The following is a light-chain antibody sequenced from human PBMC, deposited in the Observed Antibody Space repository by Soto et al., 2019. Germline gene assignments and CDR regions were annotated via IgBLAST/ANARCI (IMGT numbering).Light chain of an antibody. CDR2: DVS. V-gene: IGLV2-14*01. CDR1: SSDVGRYSH. Sequence: QSALTQPASVSGSPGQSITISCTGTSSDVGRYSHASWYQQHPGKAPKLMIYDVSNRPSGVSNRFSGSKSGNTASLTISGLQAEDEADYYCSSYTSSSTLYYVFGTGTKLTVL. CDR3: SSYTSSSTLYYV. J-gene: IGLJ1*01.